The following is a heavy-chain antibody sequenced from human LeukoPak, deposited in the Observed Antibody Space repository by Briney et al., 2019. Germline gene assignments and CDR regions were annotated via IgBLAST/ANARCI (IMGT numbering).Heavy chain of an antibody. CDR2: ISSSSYT. Sequence: GGSLRLSCAASGFTFSDYYMSWIRQAPGKGLEWVSYISSSSYTNYADSVKGRFTISRDNAKNSLYLQMSSLRAEDTAVYYCARGLVATDGGEWFDPWGQGTLVTVST. V-gene: IGHV3-11*06. CDR1: GFTFSDYY. D-gene: IGHD5-12*01. J-gene: IGHJ5*02. CDR3: ARGLVATDGGEWFDP.